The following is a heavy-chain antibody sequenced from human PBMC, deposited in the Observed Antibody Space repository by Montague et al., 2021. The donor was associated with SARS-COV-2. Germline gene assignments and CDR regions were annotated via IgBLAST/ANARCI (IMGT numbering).Heavy chain of an antibody. Sequence: SETLSLTCSVSGDSITPYGDSIGGYFWSWIRQPAGKGLEWIGRIYANGNFDYNPSLNIRVSMSMDTSKQEFSMRLISVTAADTAVYYCARDAYYFGPGRGNHGAFDPWGQGILVTVSS. CDR1: GDSITPYGDSIGGYF. CDR3: ARDAYYFGPGRGNHGAFDP. D-gene: IGHD2/OR15-2a*01. J-gene: IGHJ5*02. V-gene: IGHV4-4*07. CDR2: IYANGNF.